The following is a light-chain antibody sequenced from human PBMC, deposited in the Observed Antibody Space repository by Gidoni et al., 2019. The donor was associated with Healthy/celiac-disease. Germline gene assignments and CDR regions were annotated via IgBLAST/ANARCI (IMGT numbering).Light chain of an antibody. Sequence: DIVLTQSPGTLSLSPGERATLSCRASQSVSSSYLAWYQQKPGQAPRLLIYGASSRATGIPDRFSGSGSGTDFTLTISRLEPEDFAVYYCQQYGSSPPTWTFGQGTKVEIK. J-gene: IGKJ1*01. CDR1: QSVSSSY. V-gene: IGKV3-20*01. CDR2: GAS. CDR3: QQYGSSPPTWT.